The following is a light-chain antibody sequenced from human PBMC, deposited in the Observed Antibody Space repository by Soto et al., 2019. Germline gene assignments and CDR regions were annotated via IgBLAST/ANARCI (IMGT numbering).Light chain of an antibody. CDR1: QSVSRS. J-gene: IGKJ4*01. CDR2: DAS. V-gene: IGKV1-13*02. Sequence: PSIPLSSSPSSSFLDRVTLTLRASQSVSRSLNWYQQKPGKAPNLLIYDASTLHSGVPSRFSGGGSGTDFTLTISSLQPEDFATYYCQQVNVYPSTFGGGTKVDIK. CDR3: QQVNVYPST.